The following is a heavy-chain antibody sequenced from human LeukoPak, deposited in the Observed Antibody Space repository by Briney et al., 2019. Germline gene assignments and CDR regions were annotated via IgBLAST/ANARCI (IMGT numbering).Heavy chain of an antibody. J-gene: IGHJ4*02. D-gene: IGHD3/OR15-3a*01. Sequence: GRSLRLSCAASGFTFSSYGMHWVRQAPGKRLEWVAVISYDGSNKYYADSVKGRFTISRDSSKKTLYLQMNSLRAEDTAVYYCVREDLGIEYWGQGTLVTVS. V-gene: IGHV3-30*03. CDR3: VREDLGIEY. CDR2: ISYDGSNK. CDR1: GFTFSSYG.